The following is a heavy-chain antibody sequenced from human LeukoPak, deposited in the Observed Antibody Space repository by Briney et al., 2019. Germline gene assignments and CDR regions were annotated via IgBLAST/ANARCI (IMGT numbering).Heavy chain of an antibody. CDR3: ARASQGYCSSTSCSGAFDI. Sequence: ASVKVSCKASGYTFTGYYMHWVRQAPGQGLEWMGWINPNSGGTNYAQKFQGRVTMTRDTSISTAYMGLSRLRSDDTAVYYCARASQGYCSSTSCSGAFDIWGQGTMVTVSS. D-gene: IGHD2-2*01. V-gene: IGHV1-2*02. CDR1: GYTFTGYY. CDR2: INPNSGGT. J-gene: IGHJ3*02.